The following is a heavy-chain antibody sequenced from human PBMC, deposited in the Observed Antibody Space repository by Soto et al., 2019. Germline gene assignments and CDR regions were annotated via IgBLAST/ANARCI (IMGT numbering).Heavy chain of an antibody. Sequence: SETLSLTCTVSGYSIRNGYYWGWIRQPPGKGLEWIGTIYHSGRTYYNPSLKSRVTISVDASENPFSLKLSSVTAADTAVYYCARVGPYCGGDCYSPPPWGQGTLVTVSS. V-gene: IGHV4-38-2*02. CDR1: GYSIRNGYY. J-gene: IGHJ5*02. CDR2: IYHSGRT. CDR3: ARVGPYCGGDCYSPPP. D-gene: IGHD2-21*02.